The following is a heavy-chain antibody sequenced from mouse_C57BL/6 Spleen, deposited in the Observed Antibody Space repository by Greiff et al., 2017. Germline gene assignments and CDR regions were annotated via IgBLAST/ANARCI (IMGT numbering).Heavy chain of an antibody. CDR3: ARFYDGYSWFAY. CDR2: ISDGGSYT. D-gene: IGHD2-3*01. V-gene: IGHV5-4*03. CDR1: GFTFSSYA. Sequence: EVKLVESGGGLVKPGGSLKLSCAASGFTFSSYAMSWVRQTPEKRLEWVATISDGGSYTYYPDNVKGRFTISRDHAKNNLYLQRSHLKSEDTAMYYCARFYDGYSWFAYWGQGTLVTVSA. J-gene: IGHJ3*01.